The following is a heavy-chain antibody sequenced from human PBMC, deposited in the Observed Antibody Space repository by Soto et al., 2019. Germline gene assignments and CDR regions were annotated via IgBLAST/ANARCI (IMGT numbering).Heavy chain of an antibody. CDR3: ARASAPRSTPYCSGGSCYRRGDNWFDP. Sequence: SETLSLTCTVSGGSISSGGYYWSWIRQHPGKGLEWIGYIYYSGSTYYNPSLKSRVTISVDTSKNQFSLKLSSVTAADTAVYYCARASAPRSTPYCSGGSCYRRGDNWFDPWGQGTLVTVSS. V-gene: IGHV4-31*03. D-gene: IGHD2-15*01. CDR1: GGSISSGGYY. CDR2: IYYSGST. J-gene: IGHJ5*02.